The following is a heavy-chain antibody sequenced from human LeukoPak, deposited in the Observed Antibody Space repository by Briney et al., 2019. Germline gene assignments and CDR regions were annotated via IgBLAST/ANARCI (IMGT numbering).Heavy chain of an antibody. J-gene: IGHJ4*02. CDR1: GFTFSSYG. D-gene: IGHD2-2*01. CDR3: AKEACGSTSCYAVLHY. V-gene: IGHV3-30*02. CDR2: IPYDGSDK. Sequence: GGSLRLSCAASGFTFSSYGMHWVRQAPGKGLDCLAFIPYDGSDKYYADSVKGRFTISRDNSRNTLFLHMNSLRAEDTAVYYCAKEACGSTSCYAVLHYWGQGSLVTVSS.